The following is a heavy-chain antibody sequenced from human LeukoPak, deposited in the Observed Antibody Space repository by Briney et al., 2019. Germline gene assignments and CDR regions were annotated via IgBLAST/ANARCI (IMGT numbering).Heavy chain of an antibody. CDR2: IYYSGST. D-gene: IGHD4/OR15-4a*01. CDR3: ARGRSAMVKLDY. Sequence: MASETLSLTCTVSDGAIAGYSWSWIRQPPGKGLEWIGYIYYSGSTNYNPSLKSRVTISVDTSKNQFSLKLSSVTAADTAVYYCARGRSAMVKLDYWGQGTLVTVSS. V-gene: IGHV4-59*01. J-gene: IGHJ4*02. CDR1: DGAIAGYS.